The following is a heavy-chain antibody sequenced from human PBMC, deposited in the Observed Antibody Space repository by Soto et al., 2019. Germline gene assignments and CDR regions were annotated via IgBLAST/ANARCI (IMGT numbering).Heavy chain of an antibody. Sequence: ETLCLTCSVSGGSIGSVDNYWAWIRQAPGKGLEWIGSVYYVGTPFYNPSLKSRVTISLDTSKNQFSLKLSSVTAADTAVYYCARGYYDSSGQSYTFDIWCQGTMVT. V-gene: IGHV4-39*07. CDR1: GGSIGSVDNY. J-gene: IGHJ3*02. CDR3: ARGYYDSSGQSYTFDI. CDR2: VYYVGTP. D-gene: IGHD3-22*01.